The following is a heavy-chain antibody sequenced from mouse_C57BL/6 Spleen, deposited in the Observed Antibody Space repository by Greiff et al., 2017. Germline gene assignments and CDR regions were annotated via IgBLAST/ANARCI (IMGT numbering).Heavy chain of an antibody. J-gene: IGHJ1*03. Sequence: EVMLVESGGGLVKPGGSLKLSCAASGFTFSSYAMSWVRQTPEKRLEWVATISDGGSYTYYPDNVKGRFTISRDNAKNNLYLQMSHLKSEDTAMYYCARETGWYFDVWGTGTTVTVSS. CDR3: ARETGWYFDV. CDR2: ISDGGSYT. D-gene: IGHD4-1*01. V-gene: IGHV5-4*01. CDR1: GFTFSSYA.